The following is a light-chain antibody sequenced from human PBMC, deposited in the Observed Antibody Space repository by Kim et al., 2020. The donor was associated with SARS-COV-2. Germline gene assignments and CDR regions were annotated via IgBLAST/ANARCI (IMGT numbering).Light chain of an antibody. V-gene: IGKV3-15*01. CDR2: DAS. Sequence: EIVMTQSPASLSVSPGERATLSCRASQSVSSKLAWYQHKPGQAPRLLVYDASTRATGIPARFSGSGSGTDFTLTISSLQSEDFAVYYCQQYSDWPPLTFGGGTKGDIK. J-gene: IGKJ4*01. CDR3: QQYSDWPPLT. CDR1: QSVSSK.